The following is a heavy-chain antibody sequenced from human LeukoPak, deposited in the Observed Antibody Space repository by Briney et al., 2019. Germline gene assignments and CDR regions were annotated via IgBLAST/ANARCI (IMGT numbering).Heavy chain of an antibody. CDR3: ARDWEVDTAMVIGY. CDR2: INPNSGGT. V-gene: IGHV1-2*02. CDR1: GYTFTGYY. J-gene: IGHJ4*02. D-gene: IGHD5-18*01. Sequence: ASVKVSCKASGYTFTGYYMRWVRQAPGQGLEWMGWINPNSGGTNYAQKFQGRVTMTRDTSISTAYMELSRLRSDDTAVYYCARDWEVDTAMVIGYWGQGTLVTVSS.